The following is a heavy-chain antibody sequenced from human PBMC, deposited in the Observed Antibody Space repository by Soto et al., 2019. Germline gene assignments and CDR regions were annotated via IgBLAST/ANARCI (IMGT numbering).Heavy chain of an antibody. Sequence: SETLSLTCAVYGGSFSGYYWSWIRQPPGKGLEWIGEINHSGSTNYNPSLKSRVTISVDTSKNQFSLKLSSATAADTAVYYCARGRRAARRPNYYYYYMDVWGKGTTVTVSS. D-gene: IGHD6-6*01. J-gene: IGHJ6*03. CDR1: GGSFSGYY. CDR2: INHSGST. V-gene: IGHV4-34*01. CDR3: ARGRRAARRPNYYYYYMDV.